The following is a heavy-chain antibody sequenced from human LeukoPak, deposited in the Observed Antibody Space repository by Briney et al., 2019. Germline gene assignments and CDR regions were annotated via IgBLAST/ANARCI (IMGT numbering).Heavy chain of an antibody. CDR2: ISWNSGSI. D-gene: IGHD5-24*01. Sequence: GGSLRLSCAASGFTLDDYAMHWVRQAPGKGLGWVSGISWNSGSIGYADSVKGRFTISRDNAKNSLYLQMNSLRAEDTALYYCAKDIWVRRWLQLCDYWGQGTLVTVSS. CDR3: AKDIWVRRWLQLCDY. CDR1: GFTLDDYA. J-gene: IGHJ4*02. V-gene: IGHV3-9*01.